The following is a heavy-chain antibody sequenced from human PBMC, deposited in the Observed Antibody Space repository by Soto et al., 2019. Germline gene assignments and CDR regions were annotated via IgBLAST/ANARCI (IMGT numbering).Heavy chain of an antibody. CDR2: ISIDGSDK. D-gene: IGHD3-3*01. V-gene: IGHV3-30-3*01. J-gene: IGHJ4*02. CDR1: GFTFSSYA. Sequence: PGGSLRLSCAASGFTFSSYAMHWVRQAPGRGLQWVAVISIDGSDKYYADSVKGRFTISRDNSKNTLYLQMNSLRADDTAVYYCARVWSTGLNTLIAYWGQGTLVTAPQ. CDR3: ARVWSTGLNTLIAY.